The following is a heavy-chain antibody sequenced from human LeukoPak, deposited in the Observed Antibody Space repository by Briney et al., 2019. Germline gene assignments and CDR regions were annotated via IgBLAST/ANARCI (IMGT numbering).Heavy chain of an antibody. Sequence: ASVKVSCKASGYTFTSYGISWVRQAPGQGLEWMGWISAYNGNTNYAQKLQGRVTMTTDTSTSTAYMELRSLRSDDTAVYYCAKVHTAMVGGFRFDPWGQGTLVTVSS. J-gene: IGHJ5*02. CDR1: GYTFTSYG. CDR2: ISAYNGNT. D-gene: IGHD5-18*01. V-gene: IGHV1-18*01. CDR3: AKVHTAMVGGFRFDP.